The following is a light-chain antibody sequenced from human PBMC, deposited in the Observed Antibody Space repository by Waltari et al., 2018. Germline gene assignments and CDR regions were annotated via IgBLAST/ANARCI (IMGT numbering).Light chain of an antibody. V-gene: IGKV3-11*01. CDR1: QNIDYY. J-gene: IGKJ4*01. CDR2: ESA. CDR3: QQRSNWVLT. Sequence: EIVLTQSPATLSLSPGERATPSCRASQNIDYYLAWYQLKPGQAPRLLIYESAIRATGIPARFSGSGSGTDFTLTISSLEAEDFATYYCQQRSNWVLTFGGGTKVELK.